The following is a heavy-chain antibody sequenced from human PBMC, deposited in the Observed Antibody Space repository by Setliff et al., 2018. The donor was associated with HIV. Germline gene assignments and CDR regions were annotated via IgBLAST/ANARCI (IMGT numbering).Heavy chain of an antibody. CDR3: ARGRLMGSSVLFFDF. Sequence: KTSETLSLTCDVSGDSFTTTSHSWAWLRQPAGRGLEWIGHVYSRGNTDYNPSLASRVSILMSTSEIQFSLTLNSVTAADTAKYYCARGRLMGSSVLFFDFWGQGILVTVSS. D-gene: IGHD2-21*01. CDR2: VYSRGNT. CDR1: GDSFTTTSHS. V-gene: IGHV4-61*09. J-gene: IGHJ4*02.